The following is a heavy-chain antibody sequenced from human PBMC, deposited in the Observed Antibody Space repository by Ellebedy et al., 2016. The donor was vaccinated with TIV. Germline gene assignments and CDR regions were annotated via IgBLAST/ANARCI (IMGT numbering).Heavy chain of an antibody. CDR1: GFTFSSYS. D-gene: IGHD1-26*01. CDR2: ISSSSSYI. V-gene: IGHV3-21*01. Sequence: GESLKISXAASGFTFSSYSMNWVRQAPGKGLEWVSSISSSSSYIYYADSVKGRFTISRDNAKNSLYLQMNSLRAEDTAVYYCARSSGSYSEDAFDIWGQGTMVTVSS. J-gene: IGHJ3*02. CDR3: ARSSGSYSEDAFDI.